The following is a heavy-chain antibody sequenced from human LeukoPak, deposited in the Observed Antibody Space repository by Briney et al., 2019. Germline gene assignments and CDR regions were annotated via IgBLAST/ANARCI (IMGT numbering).Heavy chain of an antibody. CDR3: ATPEQDYFDY. D-gene: IGHD1-14*01. Sequence: ASVKVSCKVSGYTLTELSMHWVRQAPGKGLEWMGGFDPEDGETIYAQKFQGRVTMTEDSSTDTAYMELSNLRSEDTAVYYCATPEQDYFDYWGQGTLVTVSS. CDR1: GYTLTELS. V-gene: IGHV1-24*01. CDR2: FDPEDGET. J-gene: IGHJ4*02.